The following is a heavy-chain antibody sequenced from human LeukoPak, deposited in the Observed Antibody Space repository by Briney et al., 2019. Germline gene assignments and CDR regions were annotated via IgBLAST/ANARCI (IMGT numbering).Heavy chain of an antibody. V-gene: IGHV3-7*01. D-gene: IGHD3-16*01. Sequence: GGSLRLSCAASGFSFNSDWMDWVRQAPGKGLEWVANIKHDESEKNYLDSVKGRFTISRDNAQNSLYLQMNGLRVEDTAVYYCTRRLDDWGQGTMVTVSS. J-gene: IGHJ4*02. CDR2: IKHDESEK. CDR1: GFSFNSDW. CDR3: TRRLDD.